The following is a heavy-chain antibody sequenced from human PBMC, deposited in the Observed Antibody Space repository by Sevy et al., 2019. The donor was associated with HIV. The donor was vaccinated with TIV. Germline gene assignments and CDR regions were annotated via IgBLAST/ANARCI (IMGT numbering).Heavy chain of an antibody. CDR3: ARVAYYDFWSGSPSNWLDP. CDR1: GGTFSSYA. Sequence: ASLKVSCKASGGTFSSYAISWVRQAPGQGLEWMGGIIPIFGTANYAQKFQGRVTITADESTSTAYMELSSLRSEDTAVYYCARVAYYDFWSGSPSNWLDPWGQGTLVTVSS. J-gene: IGHJ5*02. CDR2: IIPIFGTA. D-gene: IGHD3-3*01. V-gene: IGHV1-69*13.